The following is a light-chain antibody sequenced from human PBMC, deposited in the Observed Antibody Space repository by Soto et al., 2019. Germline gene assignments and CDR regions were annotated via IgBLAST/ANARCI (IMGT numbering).Light chain of an antibody. J-gene: IGLJ2*01. Sequence: QSALTQPRSVSGSPGQSVTISCTGTSNDVGGYNFVSWYQQHPGKVPKLFIYDVSRRPSGVPDRFSGSKSGNTASLTISVVQAEEAADYYRSSYAGSATLVFGGGTKVTVL. CDR1: SNDVGGYNF. V-gene: IGLV2-11*01. CDR3: SSYAGSATLV. CDR2: DVS.